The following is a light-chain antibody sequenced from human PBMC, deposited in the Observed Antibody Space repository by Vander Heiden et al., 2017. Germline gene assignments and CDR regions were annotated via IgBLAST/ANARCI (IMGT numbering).Light chain of an antibody. CDR1: SSDVGGYNY. Sequence: QSALTQPASVSVSPGQSITISCTGSSSDVGGYNYVSWYQQQPGEAPKLIIYDVTYRPSGISNRFSGSKSGNTASLTISGLRAEDEADYYCSSYTGSSTVFGGGTKLTVL. J-gene: IGLJ2*01. CDR3: SSYTGSSTV. CDR2: DVT. V-gene: IGLV2-14*03.